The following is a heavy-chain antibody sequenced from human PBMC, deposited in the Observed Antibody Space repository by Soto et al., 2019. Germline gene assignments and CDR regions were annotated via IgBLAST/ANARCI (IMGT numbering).Heavy chain of an antibody. CDR2: INHSGST. CDR1: GGSFSGYC. D-gene: IGHD2-15*01. V-gene: IGHV4-34*01. Sequence: PSETLSLTCAVYGGSFSGYCWSWIRQPPGKGLEWIGEINHSGSTNYNPSLKSRVTISVETSKNQFSLKLSSVTAADTAVYYCARIGGPTSKYYYYYTMDVWAQGNTVT. J-gene: IGHJ6*02. CDR3: ARIGGPTSKYYYYYTMDV.